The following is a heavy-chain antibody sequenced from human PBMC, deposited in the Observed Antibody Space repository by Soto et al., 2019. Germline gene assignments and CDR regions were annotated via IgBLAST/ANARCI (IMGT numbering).Heavy chain of an antibody. D-gene: IGHD1-1*01. Sequence: GASVKVSCKASGGTFSSYTISWVRQAPGQGLEWMGRIIPILGIANYAQKFQGRVTITADKSTSTAYMELSSLRSEDTAVYYCARAYPREMERRTIDAFDIWGQGTMVTVPS. CDR1: GGTFSSYT. CDR2: IIPILGIA. J-gene: IGHJ3*02. CDR3: ARAYPREMERRTIDAFDI. V-gene: IGHV1-69*02.